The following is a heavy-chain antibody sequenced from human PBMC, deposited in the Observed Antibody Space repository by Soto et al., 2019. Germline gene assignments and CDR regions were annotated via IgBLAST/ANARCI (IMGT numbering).Heavy chain of an antibody. Sequence: EVHLVESGGGLVQTGGSLRLSCAIFESTVSRDWMNWVRQAPGNGLEWVAHINQDGSEKYYVDSVKGRFTISRDNAKKSLYLQMNSLRPADTAMYYCSGGVGDAFWGQGTLVTVSS. D-gene: IGHD1-26*01. V-gene: IGHV3-7*04. CDR1: ESTVSRDW. CDR2: INQDGSEK. CDR3: SGGVGDAF. J-gene: IGHJ4*02.